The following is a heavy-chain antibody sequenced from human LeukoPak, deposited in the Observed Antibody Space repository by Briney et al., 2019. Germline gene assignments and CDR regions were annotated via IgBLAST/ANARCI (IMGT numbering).Heavy chain of an antibody. CDR3: VRDVIHSYFDI. CDR1: GFTFRSHS. J-gene: IGHJ4*02. Sequence: GGSLRLSCAASGFTFRSHSLDWVRQAPGKGLEWVSSITGAGSIQYADSVQGRFTISRDNTQNSMFLQMNSLRAEDTAVYYCVRDVIHSYFDIWGQEILVTVSS. V-gene: IGHV3-21*01. CDR2: ITGAGSI. D-gene: IGHD2/OR15-2a*01.